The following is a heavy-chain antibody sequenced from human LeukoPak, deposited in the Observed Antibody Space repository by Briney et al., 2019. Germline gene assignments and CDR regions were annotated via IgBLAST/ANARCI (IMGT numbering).Heavy chain of an antibody. Sequence: SETLSLTCTVSGGSISSYYWSWIRQPPGKGLEWIGYIYYSGSTNYNPSLKSRVTISVDTSKSQFSLKLSSVTAADTAVYYCARVGSGWFFDYWGQGTLVTVSS. CDR3: ARVGSGWFFDY. J-gene: IGHJ4*02. CDR1: GGSISSYY. V-gene: IGHV4-59*01. CDR2: IYYSGST. D-gene: IGHD6-19*01.